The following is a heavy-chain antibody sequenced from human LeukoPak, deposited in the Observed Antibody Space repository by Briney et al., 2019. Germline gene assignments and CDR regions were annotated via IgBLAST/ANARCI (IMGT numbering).Heavy chain of an antibody. V-gene: IGHV4-39*01. CDR1: GVSISSSSYY. Sequence: SETLSLTCTVSGVSISSSSYYWGWIRRPPGKGLEWIGSIYYSGSTYYNPSLKSRVTISVDTSKNQFSLKLSSVTAADAAVYYCARKMGYSYGAFDYWGQGTLVTVSS. CDR3: ARKMGYSYGAFDY. J-gene: IGHJ4*02. D-gene: IGHD5-18*01. CDR2: IYYSGST.